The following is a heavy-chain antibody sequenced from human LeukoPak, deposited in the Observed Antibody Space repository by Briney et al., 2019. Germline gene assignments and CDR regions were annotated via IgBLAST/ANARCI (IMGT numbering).Heavy chain of an antibody. D-gene: IGHD3-9*01. Sequence: GGSLRLSCAASGFTFSSYSMNWVRQAPGKGLEWVSYISSSSSTIYYADSVKGRFTISRDNAKNSLYLQMNSLRAEDTAVYYCARGGRYFDWLLGLMDVWGKGTTVTVSS. CDR2: ISSSSSTI. CDR3: ARGGRYFDWLLGLMDV. J-gene: IGHJ6*03. V-gene: IGHV3-48*01. CDR1: GFTFSSYS.